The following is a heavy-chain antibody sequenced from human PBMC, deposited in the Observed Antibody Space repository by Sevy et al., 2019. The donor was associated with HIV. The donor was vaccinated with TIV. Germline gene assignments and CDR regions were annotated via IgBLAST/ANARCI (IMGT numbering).Heavy chain of an antibody. J-gene: IGHJ3*02. CDR2: IRSKANSYAT. D-gene: IGHD2-2*02. V-gene: IGHV3-73*01. CDR3: TRHXVVPAAIXWAALPXXAFDX. CDR1: GFTFSGSA. Sequence: GGSLRLSCAASGFTFSGSAMHWVRQASGKGLEWVGRIRSKANSYATAYAASVKGRFTISRDDSKNTAYLQMNSLKTEDTAXXYCTRHXVVPAAIXWAALPXXAFDXXXQGTMVTVSS.